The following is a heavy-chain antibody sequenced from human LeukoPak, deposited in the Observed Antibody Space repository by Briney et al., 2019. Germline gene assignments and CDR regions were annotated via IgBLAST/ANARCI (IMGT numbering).Heavy chain of an antibody. CDR3: AKKLSGSYEEGMQQ. D-gene: IGHD1-26*01. J-gene: IGHJ1*01. CDR2: ISGNGSST. V-gene: IGHV3-64D*06. CDR1: GFTLSTYA. Sequence: GGSLRLSCSAPGFTLSTYAMHWVRQAPGKGLEHVSVISGNGSSTNYADSVKGRFTISRDNSKNTLYLQMSSLRAEDTAVYYCAKKLSGSYEEGMQQWGQGTLVTVSS.